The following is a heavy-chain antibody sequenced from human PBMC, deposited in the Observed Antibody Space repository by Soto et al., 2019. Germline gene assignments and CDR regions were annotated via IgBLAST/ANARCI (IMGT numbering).Heavy chain of an antibody. D-gene: IGHD3-10*01. Sequence: PGESLKISCKGSGCRFTSYWIGWVRQMPGKGLEWMGIIYPGDSDTRYSPSFQGQVTISADKSISTAYLQWSSLKASDTAMYYCARVPFMVRGVITFDYCGQGTLVTVPS. J-gene: IGHJ4*02. CDR3: ARVPFMVRGVITFDY. V-gene: IGHV5-51*01. CDR2: IYPGDSDT. CDR1: GCRFTSYW.